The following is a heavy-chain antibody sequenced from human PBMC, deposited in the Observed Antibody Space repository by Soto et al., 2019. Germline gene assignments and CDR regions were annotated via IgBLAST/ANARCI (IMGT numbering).Heavy chain of an antibody. V-gene: IGHV1-69*13. J-gene: IGHJ4*02. Sequence: SVKVSCKASGGTFSSYAISWVRQAPGQGLEWMGGIIPIFGTANYAQKFQGRVTITADESTSTAYMELSSLRSEDTAVYYCAGENENYYGSGSYDPDFDYWGQGTLVTVSS. CDR3: AGENENYYGSGSYDPDFDY. D-gene: IGHD3-10*01. CDR2: IIPIFGTA. CDR1: GGTFSSYA.